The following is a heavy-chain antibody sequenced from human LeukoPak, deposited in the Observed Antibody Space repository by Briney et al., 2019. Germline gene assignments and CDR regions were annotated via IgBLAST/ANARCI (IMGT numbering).Heavy chain of an antibody. CDR2: MYHSGST. CDR3: ARQGGSSSPYYYYYMDV. V-gene: IGHV4-38-2*01. Sequence: SETLSLTCAVSGYSIRSGYYWGWFRQPPGKGLEWIGCMYHSGSTYYNPSLKSRVTISVDTSKSQFSLKLSSVTAADTAVYYCARQGGSSSPYYYYYMDVWGKGTTVTVSS. J-gene: IGHJ6*03. CDR1: GYSIRSGYY. D-gene: IGHD6-13*01.